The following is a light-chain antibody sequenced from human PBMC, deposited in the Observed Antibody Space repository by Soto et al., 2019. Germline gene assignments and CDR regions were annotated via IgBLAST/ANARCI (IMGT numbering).Light chain of an antibody. CDR1: QSISSW. J-gene: IGKJ1*01. CDR2: KAS. CDR3: QQYNSYPVG. V-gene: IGKV1-5*03. Sequence: DIRMTQAPSTLSASVGDRVTITCWASQSISSWLAWYQKKQGKAPKLLIYKASSLESGVPSRLRGSGYGTELTITISSMQTDDFETYYCQQYNSYPVGFGQGTKVDI.